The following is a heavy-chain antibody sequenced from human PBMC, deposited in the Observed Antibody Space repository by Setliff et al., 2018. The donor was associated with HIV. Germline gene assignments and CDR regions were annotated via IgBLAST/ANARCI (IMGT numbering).Heavy chain of an antibody. V-gene: IGHV4-4*09. CDR3: ARRWGIRGYSS. J-gene: IGHJ5*02. D-gene: IGHD5-18*01. CDR2: RSTNGNT. Sequence: SETLSLTCTVSGDSISSYFWSWIRQSPGKGLEWIGFRSTNGNTNYNPPLRSRVTMSIDTSKNQFSLNLASVTAADTSVYYCARRWGIRGYSSWGQGTLVTVSS. CDR1: GDSISSYF.